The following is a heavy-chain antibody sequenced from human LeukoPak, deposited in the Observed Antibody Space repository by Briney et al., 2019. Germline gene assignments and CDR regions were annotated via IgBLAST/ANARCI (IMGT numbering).Heavy chain of an antibody. D-gene: IGHD3-16*01. Sequence: ASVKVSCKASGYTFTSYAKNWVRQAPGQGLEWMGWINTNTGNPTYAQGFTGRFVFSLDTSVSTAYLQISSLKAEDTAVYYCARDGSDYDYYYYGMDVWGQGTTVTVSS. J-gene: IGHJ6*02. CDR1: GYTFTSYA. CDR2: INTNTGNP. V-gene: IGHV7-4-1*02. CDR3: ARDGSDYDYYYYGMDV.